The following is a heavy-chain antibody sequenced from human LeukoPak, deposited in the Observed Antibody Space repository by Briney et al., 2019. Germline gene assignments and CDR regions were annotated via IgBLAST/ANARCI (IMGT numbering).Heavy chain of an antibody. V-gene: IGHV4-34*01. CDR2: INHSGST. J-gene: IGHJ5*02. D-gene: IGHD2-2*01. CDR1: GGSCSGWY. CDR3: ASGGEIVVVLAAIWFDP. Sequence: PSGTLSLTGAVYGGSCSGWYWSWIRQPPGKGLEWIGEINHSGSTNYNPSLKSRVTISVDTSKNQFSLKLSSVTAADTAVYYCASGGEIVVVLAAIWFDPWGQGTLVTVSS.